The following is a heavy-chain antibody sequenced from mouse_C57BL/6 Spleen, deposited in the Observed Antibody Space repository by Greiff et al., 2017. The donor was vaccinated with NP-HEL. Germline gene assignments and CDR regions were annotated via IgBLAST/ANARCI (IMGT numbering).Heavy chain of an antibody. CDR3: ARSEPFNPNYYAMDY. J-gene: IGHJ4*01. Sequence: VQLQQSGPELVKPGASVKISCKASGYAFSSSWMNWVKQRPGKGLEWIGRIYPGDGDTNYNGKFKGKATLTADKSSSTAYMQLSSLTSEDSAVYFCARSEPFNPNYYAMDYWGQGTSVTVSS. CDR1: GYAFSSSW. V-gene: IGHV1-82*01. CDR2: IYPGDGDT.